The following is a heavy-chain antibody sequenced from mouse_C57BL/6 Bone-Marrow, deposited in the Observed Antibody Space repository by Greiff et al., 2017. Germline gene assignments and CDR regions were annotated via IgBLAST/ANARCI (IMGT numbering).Heavy chain of an antibody. D-gene: IGHD2-4*01. CDR1: GYTFTSYW. V-gene: IGHV1-74*01. CDR2: IHPSDSDT. Sequence: VQLQQPGAELVKPGASVKVSCKASGYTFTSYWMHWVKQRPGQGLEWIGRIHPSDSDTNYNQKFKGKATLTVDKSSSTAYMQRSSLKSEDSAVYYCAICYDYAGGGYYVDYWGQGTTLTVSS. J-gene: IGHJ2*01. CDR3: AICYDYAGGGYYVDY.